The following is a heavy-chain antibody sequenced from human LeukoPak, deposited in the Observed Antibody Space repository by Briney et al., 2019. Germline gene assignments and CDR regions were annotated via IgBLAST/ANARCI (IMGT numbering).Heavy chain of an antibody. D-gene: IGHD5-18*01. CDR1: GGSFSGYY. CDR2: IKHSGST. J-gene: IGHJ4*02. V-gene: IGHV4-34*01. Sequence: SETLSLTCAVYGGSFSGYYWSWIRQPPGKGLEWIGEIKHSGSTNYNPSLKSRVTISVDTSKNQVSLKLSSVTAADTSVYYCARGRGYSYGYYFDYWGQGTLVTVSS. CDR3: ARGRGYSYGYYFDY.